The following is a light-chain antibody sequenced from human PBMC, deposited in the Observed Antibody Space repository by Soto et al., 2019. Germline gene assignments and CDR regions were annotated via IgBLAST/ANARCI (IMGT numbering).Light chain of an antibody. Sequence: QSVLTQPPSASGTPGQRVTISCSGSSSDVGAYNFVSWYQQFPGKAPKLMIYEVSNRPSGVSDRFSGSKSGNTASLIISGLQAEDEADYYCSSQTGSATMVFGGGTKVTVL. CDR1: SSDVGAYNF. CDR2: EVS. CDR3: SSQTGSATMV. J-gene: IGLJ2*01. V-gene: IGLV2-14*01.